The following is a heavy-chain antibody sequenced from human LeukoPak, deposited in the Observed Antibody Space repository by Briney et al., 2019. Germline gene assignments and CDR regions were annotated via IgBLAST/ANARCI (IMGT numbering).Heavy chain of an antibody. CDR1: GFTFSGYS. CDR3: ARAYLLPSIPYWYFDL. J-gene: IGHJ2*01. D-gene: IGHD2-21*01. Sequence: GGSLRLSCAASGFTFSGYSMNWVRQAPGKGLEWLSYISSPSSTIYYADSVRGRFTISRDNAKNSLYLQMNSLRAEDAAIYYCARAYLLPSIPYWYFDLWGRGTLVTVSS. CDR2: ISSPSSTI. V-gene: IGHV3-48*04.